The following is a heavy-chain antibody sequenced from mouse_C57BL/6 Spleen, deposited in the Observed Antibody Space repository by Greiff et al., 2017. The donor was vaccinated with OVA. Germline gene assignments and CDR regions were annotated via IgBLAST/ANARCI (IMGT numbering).Heavy chain of an antibody. Sequence: QVQLQQPGAELVKPGASVKLSCKASGYTFTSYWMHWVKQRPGQGLEWIGMIHPNSGSTNYNEKFKSKATLTVDKSSSTAYMQLSSLTSEDSAVYYCARGGYGNYDYWYFDVWGTGTTVTVSS. CDR2: IHPNSGST. D-gene: IGHD2-10*02. V-gene: IGHV1-64*01. CDR3: ARGGYGNYDYWYFDV. J-gene: IGHJ1*03. CDR1: GYTFTSYW.